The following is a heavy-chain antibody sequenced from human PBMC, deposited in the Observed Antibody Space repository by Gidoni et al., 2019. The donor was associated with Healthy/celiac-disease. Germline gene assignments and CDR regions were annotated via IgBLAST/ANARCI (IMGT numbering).Heavy chain of an antibody. CDR3: AKSAGARVSWFDP. CDR2: ISGSGGST. J-gene: IGHJ5*02. V-gene: IGHV3-23*01. D-gene: IGHD1-26*01. Sequence: EVHLLESGGGWVRPGGSLGPSCAASGLPLSSYAMSWVRPAPGKGLGWVSAISGSGGSTYYADSVKGRFTISRDNSKNTLYLQMNSLRAEDTAVYYCAKSAGARVSWFDPWGQGTLVTVSS. CDR1: GLPLSSYA.